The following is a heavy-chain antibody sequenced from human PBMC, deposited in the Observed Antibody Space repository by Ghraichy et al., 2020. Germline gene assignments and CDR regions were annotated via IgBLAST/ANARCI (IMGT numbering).Heavy chain of an antibody. Sequence: SQTLSLTCVISGESVSSLGASWNWIMQSPSRGLEWLGRTYYRSQWFYEYAVSVQSRITINPDISKNQFSLQLKSMSPEDTAVYFCVRGNYNFDYWGQGTLVTVST. CDR1: GESVSSLGAS. J-gene: IGHJ4*02. V-gene: IGHV6-1*01. D-gene: IGHD5-24*01. CDR3: VRGNYNFDY. CDR2: TYYRSQWFY.